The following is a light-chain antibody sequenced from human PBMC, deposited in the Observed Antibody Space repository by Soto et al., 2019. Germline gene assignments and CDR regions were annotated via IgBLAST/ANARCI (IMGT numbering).Light chain of an antibody. Sequence: DIQMTQSPSSLSASVGDIVSITCQASQNINNYLNWYQQKPGRAPKLLIYDASNLEAGVPSRFRGSGSGTEFTLTITSLQSEDFAVYYCQQYYNWRRTFGQGTKVDIK. CDR1: QNINNY. CDR3: QQYYNWRRT. CDR2: DAS. V-gene: IGKV1-33*01. J-gene: IGKJ1*01.